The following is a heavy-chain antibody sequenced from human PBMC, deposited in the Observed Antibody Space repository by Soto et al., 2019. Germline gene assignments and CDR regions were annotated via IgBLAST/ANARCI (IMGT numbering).Heavy chain of an antibody. CDR3: ASEGDDHGGS. CDR1: GGTFSSYT. D-gene: IGHD4-17*01. V-gene: IGHV1-69*02. J-gene: IGHJ5*02. Sequence: QVQLVQSGAEVKKPGSSVKVSCKASGGTFSSYTISWVRQAPGQGLEWMGRIIPILGIANYAQKFQGRATITPAKSKRRAYTELSSLRSEDTAVYYSASEGDDHGGSWGERTMVSVSS. CDR2: IIPILGIA.